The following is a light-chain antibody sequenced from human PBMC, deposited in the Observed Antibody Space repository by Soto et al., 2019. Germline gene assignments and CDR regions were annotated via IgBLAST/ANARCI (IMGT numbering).Light chain of an antibody. CDR2: EVR. J-gene: IGLJ1*01. CDR3: SSYTSSSSYV. V-gene: IGLV2-14*01. CDR1: SSDIGIYNF. Sequence: QSVLTQPASVSGSPGQSITISCTGTSSDIGIYNFVSWYQQHPGKAPKLIIYEVRYRPSGVSDRFSGSKSDNTAFLSISGLQAEDEGGYYCSSYTSSSSYVFGTGTKVTVL.